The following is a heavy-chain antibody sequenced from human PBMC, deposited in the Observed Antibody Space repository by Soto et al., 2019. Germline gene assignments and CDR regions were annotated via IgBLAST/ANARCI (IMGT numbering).Heavy chain of an antibody. V-gene: IGHV1-3*01. CDR3: GRVYSSGWYLNDY. D-gene: IGHD6-19*01. CDR2: INAGNGNT. CDR1: GYTFTSYA. Sequence: ASVKVSCKASGYTFTSYAMHWVRQAPGQRLEWMGWINAGNGNTKYSQKFQGRVTITRDTSASTAYMELSSLRSEDTAVYYCGRVYSSGWYLNDYWGQGTLVTVSS. J-gene: IGHJ4*02.